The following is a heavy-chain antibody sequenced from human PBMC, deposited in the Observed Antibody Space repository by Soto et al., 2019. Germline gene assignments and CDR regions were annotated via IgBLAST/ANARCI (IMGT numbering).Heavy chain of an antibody. CDR1: GGTFSSYA. D-gene: IGHD3-10*01. CDR3: ATAQGTSGGTPFDS. V-gene: IGHV1-69*01. Sequence: QVQLVQSGAEVKKPGSSVKVSCKASGGTFSSYAISWVRQAPGQGLEWLGGLIPILGTADYAQKSQGRVTITADESTSKAYMELSSLRSEDTAVYYCATAQGTSGGTPFDSSGQGTLVTVSS. CDR2: LIPILGTA. J-gene: IGHJ4*02.